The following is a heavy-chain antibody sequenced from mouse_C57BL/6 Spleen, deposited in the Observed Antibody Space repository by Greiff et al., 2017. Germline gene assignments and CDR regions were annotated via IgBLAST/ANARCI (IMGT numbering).Heavy chain of an antibody. Sequence: EVKVEESGGGLVKPGGSLKLSCAASGFTFSDYGMHWVRQAPEKGLEWVAYISSGSSTIYYADPVKGRFTISRDNAKNTLFLQMTSLRSEDTAMYYCARSWYFDVWGTGTTVTVSS. J-gene: IGHJ1*03. CDR3: ARSWYFDV. V-gene: IGHV5-17*01. CDR2: ISSGSSTI. CDR1: GFTFSDYG.